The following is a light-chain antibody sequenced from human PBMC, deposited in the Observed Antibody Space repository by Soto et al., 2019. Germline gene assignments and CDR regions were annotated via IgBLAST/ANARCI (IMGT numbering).Light chain of an antibody. J-gene: IGKJ2*01. CDR1: QSVRSSF. CDR3: QQYGSSPYT. Sequence: EIVLTQSPDTLSLSPGDRATLSCRASQSVRSSFLAWYQQKPGQSPRLLIYAATSRATGIPERFSGSGSETDFTLTIYRLEPEDFAVYYCQQYGSSPYTFGQGTKLEIK. CDR2: AAT. V-gene: IGKV3-20*01.